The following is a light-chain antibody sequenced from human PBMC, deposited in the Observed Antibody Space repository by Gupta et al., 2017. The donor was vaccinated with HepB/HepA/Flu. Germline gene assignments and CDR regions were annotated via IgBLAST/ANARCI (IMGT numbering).Light chain of an antibody. V-gene: IGLV3-21*02. CDR3: QVWDSDTDHCV. CDR2: DDT. Sequence: SYVLTQPPSVSVAPGATATITCGENNIGSRSVHWYQQKPGQAPVLVVYDDTERPSGIPERFSGSDSGNTANLTSSRVEAGDEADYYCQVWDSDTDHCVFGTGTKVSVL. J-gene: IGLJ1*01. CDR1: NIGSRS.